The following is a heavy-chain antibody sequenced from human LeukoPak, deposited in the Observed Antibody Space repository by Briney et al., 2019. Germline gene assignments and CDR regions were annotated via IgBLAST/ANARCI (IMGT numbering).Heavy chain of an antibody. J-gene: IGHJ3*02. D-gene: IGHD3-3*01. V-gene: IGHV4-39*07. CDR2: ISYSGGT. CDR1: GGSISSTSYY. CDR3: ARALRFLEWFTAPSDAFEI. Sequence: SETLSLTCIVSGGSISSTSYYWGWIRQPPGKGLEWIGSISYSGGTYYNPSLKSRVTISVDTSKNQFSLKLTSVTAADTAVYYCARALRFLEWFTAPSDAFEIWGQGTMVTVSS.